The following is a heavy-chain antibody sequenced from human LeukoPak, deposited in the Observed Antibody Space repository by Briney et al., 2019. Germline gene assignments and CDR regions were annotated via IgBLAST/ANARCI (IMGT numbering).Heavy chain of an antibody. CDR2: INPSGGST. CDR1: GYTFTSYY. D-gene: IGHD6-19*01. Sequence: ASVKVSCKASGYTFTSYYMHWVRQAPGQGLEWMGIINPSGGSTSYAQNFQGRVTITADKSTSTVYMELSSLRSEDTAVYYCAGIAVAGRGRWFDPWGQGTLVTVSS. V-gene: IGHV1-46*01. J-gene: IGHJ5*02. CDR3: AGIAVAGRGRWFDP.